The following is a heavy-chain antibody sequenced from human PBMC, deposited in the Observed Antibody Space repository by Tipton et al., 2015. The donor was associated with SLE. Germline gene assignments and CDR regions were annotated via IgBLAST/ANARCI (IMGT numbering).Heavy chain of an antibody. Sequence: GSLRFSCAASGFTFTNSWMHWVRQAPGKGLVWVSRISDGSSTTYADSVRGRFTISRDNAKNTLYLQMNSLRAEDTAVYYCARYSRGSLDSWGQGTLVTVSS. CDR3: ARYSRGSLDS. CDR2: ISDGSST. V-gene: IGHV3-74*03. CDR1: GFTFTNSW. J-gene: IGHJ4*02. D-gene: IGHD1-26*01.